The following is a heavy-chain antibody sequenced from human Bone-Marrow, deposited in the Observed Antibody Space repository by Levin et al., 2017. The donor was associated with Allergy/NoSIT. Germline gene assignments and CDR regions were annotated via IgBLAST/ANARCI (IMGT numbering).Heavy chain of an antibody. D-gene: IGHD3-9*01. CDR2: IIPIFGTA. V-gene: IGHV1-69*01. CDR1: GGTFSSYA. Sequence: RGESLKISCKASGGTFSSYAISWVRQAPGQGLEWMGGIIPIFGTANYAQKFQGRVTITADESTSTAYMELSSLRSEDTAVYYCARPIYDILTGYLHYFDYWGQGTLVTVSS. J-gene: IGHJ4*02. CDR3: ARPIYDILTGYLHYFDY.